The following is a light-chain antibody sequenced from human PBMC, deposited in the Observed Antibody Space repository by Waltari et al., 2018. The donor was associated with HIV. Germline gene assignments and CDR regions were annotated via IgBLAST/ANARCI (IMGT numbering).Light chain of an antibody. CDR1: SSNLGTDYH. CDR3: QSYDSSLSAWV. CDR2: GNT. Sequence: QSVLTQPPSLSGAPGQTVTIPCTGTSSNLGTDYHVHWSQPLPGTAPKLLIYGNTIRPSGVPDRFSGSKSGTSASLAITGLQADDEADYYCQSYDSSLSAWVFGGGTKLTVL. J-gene: IGLJ3*02. V-gene: IGLV1-40*01.